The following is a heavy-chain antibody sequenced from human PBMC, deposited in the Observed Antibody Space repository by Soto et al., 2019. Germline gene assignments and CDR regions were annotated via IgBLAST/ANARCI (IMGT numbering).Heavy chain of an antibody. CDR3: TTSSSSYSDGQPDF. J-gene: IGHJ4*02. V-gene: IGHV3-15*01. Sequence: GGSLRLSCAASGFRFTNAWMSWVRQAPGKGLEWVGRIKSKTDGGTTDYAAPVKGRLTISREDSKNTLYVEMKGLKSEDTAVYYCTTSSSSYSDGQPDFWGQGTMVAVSS. CDR1: GFRFTNAW. D-gene: IGHD5-18*01. CDR2: IKSKTDGGTT.